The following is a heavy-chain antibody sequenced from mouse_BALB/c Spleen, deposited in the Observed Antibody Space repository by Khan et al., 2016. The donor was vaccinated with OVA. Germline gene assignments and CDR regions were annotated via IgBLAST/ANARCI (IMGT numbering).Heavy chain of an antibody. CDR1: GFSLNGYG. V-gene: IGHV2-6-7*01. Sequence: QVQLKQSGPGLVAPSQSLSITCTVSGFSLNGYGVNWVRQPPGKGLEWLGMIWGAGSTAYNSALISRLSISKDNSKSQVFLKMNSLQTDDTAMYYSARAYNGNYGEAMDYWGQGTSVTVSS. J-gene: IGHJ4*01. CDR2: IWGAGST. CDR3: ARAYNGNYGEAMDY. D-gene: IGHD2-10*01.